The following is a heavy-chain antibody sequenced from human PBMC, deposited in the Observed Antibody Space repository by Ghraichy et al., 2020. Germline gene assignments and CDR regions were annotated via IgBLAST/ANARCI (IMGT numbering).Heavy chain of an antibody. D-gene: IGHD4-11*01. V-gene: IGHV3-15*01. Sequence: GGSLRLSCAASGFTFSNAWMSWVRQAPGKGLEWVGRIKSKTDGGTTDYAAPVKGRFTISRDDSKNTLYLQMNSLKTEDTAVYYCTTKTTVKAYYYYGMDVWGQGTTVTVSS. CDR2: IKSKTDGGTT. CDR1: GFTFSNAW. J-gene: IGHJ6*02. CDR3: TTKTTVKAYYYYGMDV.